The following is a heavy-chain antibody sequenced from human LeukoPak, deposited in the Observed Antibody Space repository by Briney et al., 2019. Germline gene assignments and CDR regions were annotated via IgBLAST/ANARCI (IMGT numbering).Heavy chain of an antibody. CDR3: ARGRYYGSGSYPVDY. CDR2: IYYSGST. J-gene: IGHJ4*02. D-gene: IGHD3-10*01. Sequence: SETLSLTCTVSGGSISSSSYYWGWIRQPPGKGLEWIGSIYYSGSTYYNPSLKSRVTISVDTSKNQFFLKLSSVTAADTAVYYCARGRYYGSGSYPVDYWGQGTLVTVSS. V-gene: IGHV4-39*01. CDR1: GGSISSSSYY.